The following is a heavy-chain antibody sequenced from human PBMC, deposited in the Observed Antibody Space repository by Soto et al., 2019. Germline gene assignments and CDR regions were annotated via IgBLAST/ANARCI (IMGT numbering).Heavy chain of an antibody. J-gene: IGHJ4*02. Sequence: QVQLQESGPGLVKPSGTLSLSCAVSGGSITSSNWWTGVRQSPGRGLAWIGEIDCRGNTNYKPSLENRVTMSVDKSKNQFSLNLISVTAADTAVYYCGRVPSGAYSSSYSGIGYWGQGTLVNVSS. CDR1: GGSITSSNW. V-gene: IGHV4-4*02. CDR3: GRVPSGAYSSSYSGIGY. CDR2: IDCRGNT. D-gene: IGHD6-13*01.